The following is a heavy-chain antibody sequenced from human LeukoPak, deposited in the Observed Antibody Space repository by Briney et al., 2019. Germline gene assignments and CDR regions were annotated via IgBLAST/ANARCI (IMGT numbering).Heavy chain of an antibody. CDR2: IHYTGTT. D-gene: IGHD5-18*01. V-gene: IGHV4-34*01. J-gene: IGHJ5*02. Sequence: SETLSLTCAVYGGSFSGYYWSWIRQPPGKGLEYIGSIHYTGTTYYKSSLKSRVTISVDTSKNQFSLKLNSVTAADTAVYYCVRGHGYANWFDPWGQGTVVTVSS. CDR3: VRGHGYANWFDP. CDR1: GGSFSGYY.